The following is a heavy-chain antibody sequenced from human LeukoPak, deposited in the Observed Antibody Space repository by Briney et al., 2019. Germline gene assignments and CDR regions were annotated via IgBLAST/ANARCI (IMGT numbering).Heavy chain of an antibody. V-gene: IGHV1-2*02. CDR2: INPNSGGT. J-gene: IGHJ5*02. D-gene: IGHD4-4*01. CDR3: ARDFARDYSNSNWFDP. Sequence: GASVKVSCKASGHTFTGYYMHWVRQAPGQGLEWMGWINPNSGGTNYVQKFQGRVTMTTDTSTSTAYMELRSLRYDDTAVYYCARDFARDYSNSNWFDPWGQGTLVTVSS. CDR1: GHTFTGYY.